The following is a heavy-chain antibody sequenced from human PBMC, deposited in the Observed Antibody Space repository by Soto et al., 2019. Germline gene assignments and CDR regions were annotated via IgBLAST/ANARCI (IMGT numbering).Heavy chain of an antibody. Sequence: SETLSLTCTVSGGSISSSSYYWGWIRQPPGKGLEWIGSIYYSGSTYYNPSLKSRVTISVDTSKNQFSLKLSSVTAADTAVYYCARLPFTIFGVVNYYYYGLDVWGQGTTVTVSS. J-gene: IGHJ6*02. D-gene: IGHD3-3*01. CDR1: GGSISSSSYY. V-gene: IGHV4-39*01. CDR2: IYYSGST. CDR3: ARLPFTIFGVVNYYYYGLDV.